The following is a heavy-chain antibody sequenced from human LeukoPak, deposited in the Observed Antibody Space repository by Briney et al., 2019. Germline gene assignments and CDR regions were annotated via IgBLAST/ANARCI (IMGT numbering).Heavy chain of an antibody. CDR1: GHTFTNYG. CDR2: ISGYNGNT. V-gene: IGHV1-18*01. D-gene: IGHD1-26*01. J-gene: IGHJ4*02. Sequence: ASVKVSCKASGHTFTNYGLTWVRQAPGQGLEWMGWISGYNGNTNYAQKFQGRVTMTTDTSTSITYMEVRSLRSDDTAVYYCARDGPSGTYHDNWGQGTLVTVSS. CDR3: ARDGPSGTYHDN.